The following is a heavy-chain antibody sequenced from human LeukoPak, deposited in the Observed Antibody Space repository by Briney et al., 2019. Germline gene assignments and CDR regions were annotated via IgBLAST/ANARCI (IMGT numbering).Heavy chain of an antibody. J-gene: IGHJ6*02. Sequence: PSETLSLTCAVYGGSFSGYYWSWIRQPPGKGLEWIGEINHSGSANYNPSLKSRVTISVDTSKNQFSLKLSSVTAADTAVYYCARGRCGGDSCHSEVAMDVWGQGTTVTVSS. D-gene: IGHD2-15*01. CDR3: ARGRCGGDSCHSEVAMDV. CDR2: INHSGSA. CDR1: GGSFSGYY. V-gene: IGHV4-34*01.